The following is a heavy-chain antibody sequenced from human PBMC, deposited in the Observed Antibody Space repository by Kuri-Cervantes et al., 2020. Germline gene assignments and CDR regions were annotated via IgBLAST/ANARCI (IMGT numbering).Heavy chain of an antibody. CDR1: GFTFSSYA. J-gene: IGHJ4*02. V-gene: IGHV3-23*01. CDR3: ASIYGYSTGEGGF. Sequence: GESLKISCAASGFTFSSYAMSWVRQAPGKGLEWVSVISGSGGNTYYAESVKGRFTISRDNSKNTLYVQMNSLRAEDTAVYYCASIYGYSTGEGGFWGQGTLVTVSS. D-gene: IGHD6-19*01. CDR2: ISGSGGNT.